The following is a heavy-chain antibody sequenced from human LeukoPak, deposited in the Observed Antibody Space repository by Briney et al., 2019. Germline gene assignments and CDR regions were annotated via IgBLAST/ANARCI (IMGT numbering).Heavy chain of an antibody. Sequence: PGGSLRLSCAASGFTFSTYSMNWVRQAPGKGLEWVPYISSSSFTIHYADSVKGRFTISRDNAKSSLYLQMNSLRAEDTAVYYCAREICGSDCYSTFDYWGQGALVTVSS. CDR2: ISSSSFTI. CDR3: AREICGSDCYSTFDY. V-gene: IGHV3-48*04. CDR1: GFTFSTYS. J-gene: IGHJ4*02. D-gene: IGHD2-21*02.